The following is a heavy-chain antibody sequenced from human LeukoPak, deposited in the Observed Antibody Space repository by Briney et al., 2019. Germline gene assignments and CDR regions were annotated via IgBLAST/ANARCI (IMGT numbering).Heavy chain of an antibody. D-gene: IGHD2-2*01. CDR2: ISSSGSTI. Sequence: GGSLRLSCAASGFTFSSYEMNWVRQAPGKGLEWVSYISSSGSTIYYADSVKGRFTISRDNAKNSLYLQMNSLRAEDTAVYYCARDFCSSTSCYGWGYYYMDVWGKGTTVTVSS. J-gene: IGHJ6*03. CDR1: GFTFSSYE. V-gene: IGHV3-48*03. CDR3: ARDFCSSTSCYGWGYYYMDV.